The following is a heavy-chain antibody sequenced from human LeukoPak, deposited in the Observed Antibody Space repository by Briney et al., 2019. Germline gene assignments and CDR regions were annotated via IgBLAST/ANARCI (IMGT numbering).Heavy chain of an antibody. CDR1: GGSFSGYY. Sequence: KPSETLSLTCAVYGGSFSGYYWGWSRQPPGKGLEWIGVIDHRGSTNYNPSLKSRVTISVDTSKNQFSLRLSSVTTADTAVYYCVTPIGDSSTSEHWGQGTLVTVSS. D-gene: IGHD6-13*01. CDR3: VTPIGDSSTSEH. V-gene: IGHV4-34*01. J-gene: IGHJ4*02. CDR2: IDHRGST.